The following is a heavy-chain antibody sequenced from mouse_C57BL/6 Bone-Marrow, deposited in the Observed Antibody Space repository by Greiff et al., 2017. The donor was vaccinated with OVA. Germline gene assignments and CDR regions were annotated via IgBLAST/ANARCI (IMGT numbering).Heavy chain of an antibody. D-gene: IGHD1-1*01. J-gene: IGHJ4*01. Sequence: VKLMESGPGLVQPSQSLSITCTVSGFSLTSYGVHWVRQSPGKGLEWLGVVWSGGSTDYNAAFISRLSISKDNSKSQVFFKMNSLQADDTAIYYCARSYYYGSSLYYAMDYWCQGTSVTVSS. V-gene: IGHV2-2*01. CDR3: ARSYYYGSSLYYAMDY. CDR1: GFSLTSYG. CDR2: VWSGGST.